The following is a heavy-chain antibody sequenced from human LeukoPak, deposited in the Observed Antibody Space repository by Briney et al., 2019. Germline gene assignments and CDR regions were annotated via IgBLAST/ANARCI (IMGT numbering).Heavy chain of an antibody. D-gene: IGHD3-3*01. J-gene: IGHJ4*02. Sequence: PGGSLRLSCAASGFTFSSYTMSWVRQAPGKGLEWVSAISGSGGSIYYADSVKGRFAISRDNSKNTLYLQMNSLRAEDTGVYYCAKPYGGVLEPAFGYWGQGALVT. CDR1: GFTFSSYT. V-gene: IGHV3-23*01. CDR3: AKPYGGVLEPAFGY. CDR2: ISGSGGSI.